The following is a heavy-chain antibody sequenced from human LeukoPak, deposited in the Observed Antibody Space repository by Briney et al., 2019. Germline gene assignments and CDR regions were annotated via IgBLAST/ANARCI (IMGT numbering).Heavy chain of an antibody. Sequence: GGSLRLSCVASGFTFSNYWMNWVRQAPGKGLEWVATIKQDGSEKYYVDSVKGRFTISRDNAKNSLYLQMNSLRAEDTAVYYCTSGSGWLIDYWGQGTLVTVSS. V-gene: IGHV3-7*01. CDR2: IKQDGSEK. CDR1: GFTFSNYW. CDR3: TSGSGWLIDY. J-gene: IGHJ4*02. D-gene: IGHD6-19*01.